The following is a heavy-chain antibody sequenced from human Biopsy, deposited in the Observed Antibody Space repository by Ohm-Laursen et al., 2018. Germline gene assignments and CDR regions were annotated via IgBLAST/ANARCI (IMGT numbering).Heavy chain of an antibody. V-gene: IGHV4-30-2*03. D-gene: IGHD3-10*01. J-gene: IGHJ4*02. CDR2: LYYSWTT. Sequence: SQTLSLTCTVSGGSIRSPDHRWNWVRRAPGKGLEWIGNLYYSWTTFYNPSLSRRVTMDLDTSSNQFSLKLKSVTSADTAVYFCARAYFYGLGTSNYFFDSWGQGALVTVSS. CDR1: GGSIRSPDHR. CDR3: ARAYFYGLGTSNYFFDS.